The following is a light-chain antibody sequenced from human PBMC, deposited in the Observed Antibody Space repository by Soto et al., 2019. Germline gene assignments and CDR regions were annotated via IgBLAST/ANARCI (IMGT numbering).Light chain of an antibody. CDR1: ENVRTF. V-gene: IGKV3-11*01. J-gene: IGKJ1*01. Sequence: EVALTQSPATLSLSPGERATLSCRASENVRTFVDWYQQKPGQAPRLLMFGASNRATGIPARFSGSGSGTDFTLTISNLEPEDFAVYYCQQHSHWPPWTFGQGTRVEIQ. CDR3: QQHSHWPPWT. CDR2: GAS.